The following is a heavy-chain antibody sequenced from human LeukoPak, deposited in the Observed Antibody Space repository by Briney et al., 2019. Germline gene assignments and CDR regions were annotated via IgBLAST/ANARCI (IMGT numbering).Heavy chain of an antibody. D-gene: IGHD2-21*02. CDR3: ARQGFCGGDCADYYYYGMDV. CDR2: INPNSGGT. V-gene: IGHV1-2*02. CDR1: GYTFTGSY. J-gene: IGHJ6*02. Sequence: ASVKVSCKASGYTFTGSYMHWVRQAPGQGLEWTGWINPNSGGTNYAQKFQGRVTMTRDTSISTAYMELSRLRSDDTAVYYCARQGFCGGDCADYYYYGMDVWGQGTTVTVSS.